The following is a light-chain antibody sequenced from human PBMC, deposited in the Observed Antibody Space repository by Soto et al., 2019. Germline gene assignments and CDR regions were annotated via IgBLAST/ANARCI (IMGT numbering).Light chain of an antibody. CDR2: DAS. CDR3: QQRRNWPPYT. J-gene: IGKJ2*01. V-gene: IGKV3-11*01. Sequence: EIVLTQSPATLSLSPGERATLSCRASQSVSSYLAWYQQKPGQAPRLLIYDASNRATGIPARFSGSGSGTDFTLTISSLEPEDFAVYYGQQRRNWPPYTFGQGTKLEIK. CDR1: QSVSSY.